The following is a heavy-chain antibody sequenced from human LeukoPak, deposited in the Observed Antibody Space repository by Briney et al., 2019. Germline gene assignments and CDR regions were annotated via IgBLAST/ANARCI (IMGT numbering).Heavy chain of an antibody. CDR3: ARDRIDLRYCSGGSCYLDY. Sequence: GGSLRLPCAASGFTFSSFGMHWVRQAPGKGQEWVAVIWYDGSNKYYADSVKGRFTISRDNSKNTLYLQMNSLRAEDTAVYYCARDRIDLRYCSGGSCYLDYWGQGTLVTVSS. V-gene: IGHV3-33*01. CDR2: IWYDGSNK. J-gene: IGHJ4*02. CDR1: GFTFSSFG. D-gene: IGHD2-15*01.